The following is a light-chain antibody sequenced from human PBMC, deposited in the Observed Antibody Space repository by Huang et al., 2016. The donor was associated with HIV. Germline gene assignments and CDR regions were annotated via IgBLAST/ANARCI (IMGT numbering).Light chain of an antibody. J-gene: IGKJ4*01. Sequence: EVVLTQSPATLSLSPGERATLSCRASQSISSSYLAWYQQKPGQAPRLLIYAASNRAAGIPDRVSGSGSGTVFTLTISRLEPEDFAIYYCQQFRNSLTFGGGTKVEIK. V-gene: IGKV3-20*01. CDR1: QSISSSY. CDR3: QQFRNSLT. CDR2: AAS.